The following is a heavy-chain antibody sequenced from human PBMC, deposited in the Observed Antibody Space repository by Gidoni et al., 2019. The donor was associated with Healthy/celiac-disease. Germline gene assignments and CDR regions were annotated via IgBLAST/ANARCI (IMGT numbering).Heavy chain of an antibody. D-gene: IGHD2-2*01. Sequence: QVQLVQSGAEVKKPGSSVKVSCKASGGTFSSYAISWVRQAPGQGLEWMGGIIPIFGTANYAQKFQGRVTITADESTSTAYMELSSLRSEDTAVYYCARTAGLCSSTSCYVGWFDPWGQGTLVTVSS. CDR1: GGTFSSYA. V-gene: IGHV1-69*01. J-gene: IGHJ5*02. CDR2: IIPIFGTA. CDR3: ARTAGLCSSTSCYVGWFDP.